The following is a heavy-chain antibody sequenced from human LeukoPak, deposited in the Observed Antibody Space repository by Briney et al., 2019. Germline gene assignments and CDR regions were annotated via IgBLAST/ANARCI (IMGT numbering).Heavy chain of an antibody. V-gene: IGHV4-59*12. CDR3: ARGCGYYYDSSGSESPYYFDY. CDR2: IYYNGST. Sequence: PSETLSLTCTVSGGSISSYYWSWIRQPPGKGLEWIGNIYYNGSTNYNPSLRSRVTISVDTSKNQFSLKLSSVTAADTAVYYCARGCGYYYDSSGSESPYYFDYWGQGTLVTVSS. J-gene: IGHJ4*02. CDR1: GGSISSYY. D-gene: IGHD3-22*01.